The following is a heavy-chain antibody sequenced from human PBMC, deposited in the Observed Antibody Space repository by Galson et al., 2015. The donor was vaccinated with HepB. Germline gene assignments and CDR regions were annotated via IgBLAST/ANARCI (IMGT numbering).Heavy chain of an antibody. CDR2: IYPGDSDT. CDR1: GYSFTSYW. Sequence: QSGAEVKKPGESLKISCKGSGYSFTSYWIGWVRQMPGKGLEWMGIIYPGDSDTRYSPSFQGQVTISADKSISTAYLQWSSLKASDTAMYYCARAEGVPHYYYGMDVWGQGTTVTVSS. J-gene: IGHJ6*02. CDR3: ARAEGVPHYYYGMDV. D-gene: IGHD1-1*01. V-gene: IGHV5-51*01.